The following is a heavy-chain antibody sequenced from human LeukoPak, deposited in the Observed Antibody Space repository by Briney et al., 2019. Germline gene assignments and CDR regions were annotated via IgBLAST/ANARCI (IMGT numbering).Heavy chain of an antibody. CDR3: TTGYCSSTSCWYYFDY. J-gene: IGHJ4*02. CDR2: IESKTDGGTT. V-gene: IGHV3-15*04. Sequence: KPGGSLRLSCAASAFTFSNAWMSWVRQAPGKGLEWVGRIESKTDGGTTDYAAPVKGRFTISRDDSKDTLYLQMISLKTEDTAVYYCTTGYCSSTSCWYYFDYWGQGTLVTVSS. D-gene: IGHD2-2*01. CDR1: AFTFSNAW.